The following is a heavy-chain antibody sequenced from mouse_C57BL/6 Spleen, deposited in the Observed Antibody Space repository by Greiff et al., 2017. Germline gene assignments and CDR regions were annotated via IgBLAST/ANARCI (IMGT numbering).Heavy chain of an antibody. V-gene: IGHV1-55*01. CDR2: IYPGSGST. J-gene: IGHJ3*01. CDR1: GYTFTSYW. CDR3: ARSYYGSNQFAY. Sequence: QVQLKQSGAELVKPGASVKMSCKASGYTFTSYWITWVKQRPGQGLEWIGDIYPGSGSTNYNEKFKSKATLTVDTSSSTAYMQLSSLTSEDSAVYYCARSYYGSNQFAYWGQGTLVTVSA. D-gene: IGHD1-1*01.